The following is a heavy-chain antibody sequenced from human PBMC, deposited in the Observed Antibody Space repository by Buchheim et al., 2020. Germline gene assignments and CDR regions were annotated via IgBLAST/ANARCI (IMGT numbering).Heavy chain of an antibody. J-gene: IGHJ5*02. CDR2: VYYTGAT. CDR3: ARQDWNYSWFDP. V-gene: IGHV4-59*08. CDR1: GVSLSSDY. D-gene: IGHD1-7*01. Sequence: QVRLQESGPGLVKASETLSLTCTVSGVSLSSDYWSWLRQPPGGGLEWIGYVYYTGATNYNSSLKSRVTISIDTSMNQFSLNLNSVTAADTAVYYCARQDWNYSWFDPWGQGSL.